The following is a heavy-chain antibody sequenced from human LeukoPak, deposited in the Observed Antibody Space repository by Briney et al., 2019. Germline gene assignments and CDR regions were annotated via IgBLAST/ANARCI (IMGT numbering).Heavy chain of an antibody. J-gene: IGHJ4*02. CDR3: ARDETPTNGYDSYDF. D-gene: IGHD5-12*01. V-gene: IGHV3-33*01. CDR1: GFTFSNCG. Sequence: PGGSLRLSCAASGFTFSNCGMHWVRQAPGKGLEWVAVIWSDGSHKSYADSVKGRFTISRDNSKNTLYLQMNSLRAEDTAVYYCARDETPTNGYDSYDFWGQGTLVTVST. CDR2: IWSDGSHK.